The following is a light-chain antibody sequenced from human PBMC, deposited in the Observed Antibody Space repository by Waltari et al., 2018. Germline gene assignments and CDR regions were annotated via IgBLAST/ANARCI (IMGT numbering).Light chain of an antibody. J-gene: IGKJ2*01. V-gene: IGKV4-1*01. CDR3: QQYYTTPVT. CDR2: WAS. Sequence: DIVMTQSPDSLAVSLGERATINCKSSQTVLYSDNNNYLGWDQQRPGQPPKLLISWASTRESGVPDRFSGSGSGTDFTLTINSLQAEDVAVYYCQQYYTTPVTFGQGTKLEIK. CDR1: QTVLYSDNNNY.